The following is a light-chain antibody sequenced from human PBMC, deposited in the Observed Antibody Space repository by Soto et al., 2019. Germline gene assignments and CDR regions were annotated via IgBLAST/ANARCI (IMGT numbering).Light chain of an antibody. V-gene: IGKV3-20*01. Sequence: IMLKQSPATLSLSPGERTTLSCRASQSVSSYLAWYHQKPGQAPNLLIYGASSRATGIPDRFSGSGSGTDFTLTISRLEPEDFGVYYCQQYGSSPQTFGQGSNVDIK. CDR3: QQYGSSPQT. CDR2: GAS. CDR1: QSVSSY. J-gene: IGKJ1*01.